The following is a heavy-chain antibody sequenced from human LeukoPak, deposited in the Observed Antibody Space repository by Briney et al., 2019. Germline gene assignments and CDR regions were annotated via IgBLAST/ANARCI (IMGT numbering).Heavy chain of an antibody. CDR1: GYNLVAHW. J-gene: IGHJ4*02. V-gene: IGHV5-51*01. Sequence: GESLKISCKGSGYNLVAHWIVWMRQMPGKGLEWVGSIYPGDAETKYNSSFEGQVTISTDKSITTAYLQWSGLRASDTALYFCARRSSSCSGGTCDFYYYDSWGQGTRVTVSS. CDR2: IYPGDAET. D-gene: IGHD6-6*01. CDR3: ARRSSSCSGGTCDFYYYDS.